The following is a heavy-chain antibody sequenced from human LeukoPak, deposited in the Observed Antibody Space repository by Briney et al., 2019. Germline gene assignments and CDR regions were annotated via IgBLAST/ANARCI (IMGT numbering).Heavy chain of an antibody. D-gene: IGHD1-26*01. V-gene: IGHV3-7*01. CDR1: GFTFSSYW. Sequence: GGSLRLSCAASGFTFSSYWMTWVRQAPGKGLEWVANINQDGSEIYYMDSVKGRFTISRNNAKNSLYLQINNLRAEDTAVYYCASRVWVGTTFHFYYYLDVWGKGTTVTVSS. CDR3: ASRVWVGTTFHFYYYLDV. J-gene: IGHJ6*03. CDR2: INQDGSEI.